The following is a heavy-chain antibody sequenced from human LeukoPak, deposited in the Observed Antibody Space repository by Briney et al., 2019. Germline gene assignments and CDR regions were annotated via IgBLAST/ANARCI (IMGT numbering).Heavy chain of an antibody. V-gene: IGHV4-61*02. J-gene: IGHJ6*03. CDR2: IYTSGST. CDR1: GGSISSGSYY. Sequence: SETLSLTCTVSGGSISSGSYYWSWIRQPAGKGLEWIGRIYTSGSTNYNPSLKSRVTISVDTSKNQFSLKLSSVTAADTAVYHCARAHPYYYYYMDVWGKGTTVTVS. CDR3: ARAHPYYYYYMDV.